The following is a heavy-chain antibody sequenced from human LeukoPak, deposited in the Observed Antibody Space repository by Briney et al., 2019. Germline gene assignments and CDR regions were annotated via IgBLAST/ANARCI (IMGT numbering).Heavy chain of an antibody. CDR3: ARHDCSGGSCYDYYYYGMDV. V-gene: IGHV4-59*08. CDR2: IYYSGST. Sequence: SETLSLTCTVSGGSISSYYWSWIRQPPGKGLEWIGYIYYSGSTKYNPSLKSRVTISVDTSKNQFSLKLSSVTAADTAVYYCARHDCSGGSCYDYYYYGMDVWGQGTTVTVSS. J-gene: IGHJ6*02. CDR1: GGSISSYY. D-gene: IGHD2-15*01.